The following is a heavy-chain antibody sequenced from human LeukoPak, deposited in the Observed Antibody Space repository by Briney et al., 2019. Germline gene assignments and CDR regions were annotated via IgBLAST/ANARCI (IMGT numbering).Heavy chain of an antibody. CDR3: ARGYYSSSRFDS. V-gene: IGHV3-74*01. D-gene: IGHD6-13*01. CDR2: VNSDGSTT. CDR1: GFPFSNYW. J-gene: IGHJ4*02. Sequence: PGGSLRLSCAASGFPFSNYWMHWVRHAPGKGLVWVSRVNSDGSTTNYADSVKGRFTISRDNAENTPYMRMNSLRPEDTAVYYCARGYYSSSRFDSWGQGTLVTVSS.